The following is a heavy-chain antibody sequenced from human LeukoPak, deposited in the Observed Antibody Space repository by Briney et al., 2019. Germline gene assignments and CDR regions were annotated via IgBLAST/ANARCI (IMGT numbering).Heavy chain of an antibody. CDR1: GFTFSSYG. Sequence: GTSLRLSCAASGFTFSSYGMHWVRQAPGKGLEWVAAILFDGSDENYADSVKGRFTISRDDSKNTLYLQMNSLRAEDTAVYYCAKDRSSSWAFDYWGQGTLVTVSS. CDR2: ILFDGSDE. CDR3: AKDRSSSWAFDY. J-gene: IGHJ4*02. V-gene: IGHV3-30*18. D-gene: IGHD6-13*01.